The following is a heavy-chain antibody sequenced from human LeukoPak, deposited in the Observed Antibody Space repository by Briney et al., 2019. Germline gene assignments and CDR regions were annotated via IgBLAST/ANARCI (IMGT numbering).Heavy chain of an antibody. D-gene: IGHD2-8*01. CDR1: GGSFSGYY. V-gene: IGHV4-34*01. CDR2: INHSGST. J-gene: IGHJ3*02. Sequence: SETLSLTCAVYGGSFSGYYWSWIRQPPGKGLEWIGEINHSGSTNYNPSLKSRVTISVDTSKNQFSLKLNSVTAADTAVYYCARGNLGYCTNGVCPIWGQGTMVTVSS. CDR3: ARGNLGYCTNGVCPI.